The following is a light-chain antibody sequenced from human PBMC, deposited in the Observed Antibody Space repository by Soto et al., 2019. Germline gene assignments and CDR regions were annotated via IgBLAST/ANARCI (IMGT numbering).Light chain of an antibody. CDR1: SSDVGVYEY. V-gene: IGLV2-14*01. J-gene: IGLJ2*01. Sequence: QSVLTQPASVSGSPGQSITISCTGTSSDVGVYEYVSWYQQHPGKAPKLMIYDVSSRPSGISNRFSGSKSGNTASLTISGLQTEDEADYYCSSYTTTTTLLFGGGTQLTVL. CDR2: DVS. CDR3: SSYTTTTTLL.